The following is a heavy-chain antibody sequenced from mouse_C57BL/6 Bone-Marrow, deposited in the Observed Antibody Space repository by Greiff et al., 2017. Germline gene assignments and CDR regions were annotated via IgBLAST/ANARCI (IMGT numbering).Heavy chain of an antibody. Sequence: QVQLQQPGAELVRPGSSVKLSCKASGYTFTSYWMHWVKQRPIQGLEWIGNIDPSDSETHYNQKFKDKATLTVDKSSSTAYMQLSSLTSEDSAVYYCARWDYGNYVGYWGQGTTLTVSS. CDR1: GYTFTSYW. J-gene: IGHJ2*01. CDR2: IDPSDSET. CDR3: ARWDYGNYVGY. V-gene: IGHV1-52*01. D-gene: IGHD2-1*01.